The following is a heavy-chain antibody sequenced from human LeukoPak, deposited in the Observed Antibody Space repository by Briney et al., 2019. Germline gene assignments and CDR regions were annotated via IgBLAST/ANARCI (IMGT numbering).Heavy chain of an antibody. D-gene: IGHD3-9*01. CDR3: ARTYDILTGYTPDTYYYYYYMDV. Sequence: GASVKVSCKASGGTFISYAISWVRQAPAQGLEWMGGIIPIFGTVNYAQKFQGRVTITADESTSTAYMELSSLRSEDTAVYYCARTYDILTGYTPDTYYYYYYMDVWGKGTTVTVSS. J-gene: IGHJ6*03. CDR1: GGTFISYA. CDR2: IIPIFGTV. V-gene: IGHV1-69*13.